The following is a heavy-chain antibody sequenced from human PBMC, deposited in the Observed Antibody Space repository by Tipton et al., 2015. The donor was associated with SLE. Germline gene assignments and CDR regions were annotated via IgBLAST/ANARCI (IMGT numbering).Heavy chain of an antibody. V-gene: IGHV1-18*01. CDR3: ARDSPYYYGSGSSINWFDP. D-gene: IGHD3-10*01. Sequence: QVQLVQSGAEVKKPGASVKVSCKASGYTFTSYGISWVRQAPGQGLEWMGWISAYNGNTNYAQKLQGRVTMTTDTSTSTAYMELRSLRSDDTAVYYCARDSPYYYGSGSSINWFDPWGQGTLVTVSS. CDR2: ISAYNGNT. CDR1: GYTFTSYG. J-gene: IGHJ5*02.